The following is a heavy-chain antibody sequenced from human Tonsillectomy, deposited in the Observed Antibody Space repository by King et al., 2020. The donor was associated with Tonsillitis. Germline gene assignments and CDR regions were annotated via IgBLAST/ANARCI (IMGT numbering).Heavy chain of an antibody. J-gene: IGHJ4*02. CDR3: ARRGYGDPLFDY. CDR2: IYYSGST. V-gene: IGHV4-39*07. Sequence: LQLQESGPGLMKPSETLSLTCTVSGGSISSSSYYWGWIRQPPGKGLEWIGSIYYSGSTYYNPSLKSRVTISVDTSKNQFSLKLSSVTAADTAVYYCARRGYGDPLFDYWGQGTLVTVSS. CDR1: GGSISSSSYY. D-gene: IGHD4-17*01.